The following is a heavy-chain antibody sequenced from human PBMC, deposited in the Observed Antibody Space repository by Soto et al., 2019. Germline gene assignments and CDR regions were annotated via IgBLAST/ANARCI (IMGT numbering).Heavy chain of an antibody. Sequence: PGESLKISCKGSGYSFTSYWIGWVRQMPGKGLEWMGIIYPGDSDTRYSPSFQGQVTISADKSISTAYLQWSSLKASDTAMYYCARLDCSGGSCLDYYYYGMDVWGQGTTVTVTS. V-gene: IGHV5-51*01. J-gene: IGHJ6*02. CDR1: GYSFTSYW. D-gene: IGHD2-15*01. CDR3: ARLDCSGGSCLDYYYYGMDV. CDR2: IYPGDSDT.